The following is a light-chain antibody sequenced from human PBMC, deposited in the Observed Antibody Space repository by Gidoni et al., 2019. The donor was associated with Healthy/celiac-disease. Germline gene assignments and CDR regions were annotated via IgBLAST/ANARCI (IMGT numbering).Light chain of an antibody. CDR3: QQYGSSPQT. V-gene: IGKV3-20*01. CDR1: QSVSSSY. J-gene: IGKJ2*01. Sequence: EIVFTQSPGTLSLSPGERATLSCRASQSVSSSYLAWYQQKPGQAPRLLIYGASSRATGIPDRFSGSGSGTDFTLTISRLEPEDLAVYYCQQYGSSPQTFGQGTKLEIK. CDR2: GAS.